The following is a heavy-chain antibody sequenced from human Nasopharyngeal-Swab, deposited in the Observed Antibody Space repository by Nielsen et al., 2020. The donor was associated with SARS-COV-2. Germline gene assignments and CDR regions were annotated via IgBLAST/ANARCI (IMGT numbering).Heavy chain of an antibody. J-gene: IGHJ6*01. Sequence: GESLKISCAASGFIFSSYSMNWVRQAPGKGLEWVSTVSSSSSYIYFADSVKGRFTISRDNAKKSLSLQMNSLRVEDTAVGYCSRGRHPNAPDNFYYHGMDVLGQGTKV. D-gene: IGHD1-1*01. V-gene: IGHV3-21*01. CDR1: GFIFSSYS. CDR2: VSSSSSYI. CDR3: SRGRHPNAPDNFYYHGMDV.